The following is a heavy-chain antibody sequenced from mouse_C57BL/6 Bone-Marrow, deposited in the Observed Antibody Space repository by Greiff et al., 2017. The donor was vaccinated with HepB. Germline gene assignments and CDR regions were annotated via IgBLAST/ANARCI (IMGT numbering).Heavy chain of an antibody. CDR1: GFTFSNYW. CDR2: IRLKSDNYAT. J-gene: IGHJ3*01. Sequence: EVQVVESGGGLVQPGGSMKLSCVASGFTFSNYWMNWVRQSPEKGLEWVAQIRLKSDNYATHYAESVKGRFTISRDDSKSSVYLQMNNLRAEDTGIYYCTGGVYASPFFAYWGQGTLVTVSA. D-gene: IGHD2-3*01. V-gene: IGHV6-3*01. CDR3: TGGVYASPFFAY.